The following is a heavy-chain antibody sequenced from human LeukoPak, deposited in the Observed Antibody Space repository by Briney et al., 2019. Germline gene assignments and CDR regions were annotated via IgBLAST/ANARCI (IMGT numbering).Heavy chain of an antibody. CDR3: ARGFCSGGSCYSYDY. Sequence: ASVKVSCKASGYTFSTYYMHWVRQAPGQGLEWMGVIDPSGGSTNYARKFQGRVTMTSDTSTSTVYVELSSLRSEDTAVYYCARGFCSGGSCYSYDYWGQGTLVTVSS. D-gene: IGHD2-15*01. CDR2: IDPSGGST. V-gene: IGHV1-46*01. CDR1: GYTFSTYY. J-gene: IGHJ4*02.